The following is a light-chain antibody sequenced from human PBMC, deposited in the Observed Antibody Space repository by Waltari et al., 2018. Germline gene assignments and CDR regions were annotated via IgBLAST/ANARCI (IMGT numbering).Light chain of an antibody. CDR3: QQYYSTLYS. Sequence: DIQMTQSPSSLSASVGDRVTITCRASQDISSSLAWYQQKPGKAPKLLLYSASGLESGVPSRFSGSGSGTDYTLTISSQQPEDFATYYCQQYYSTLYSFGQGTKLEIK. V-gene: IGKV1-NL1*01. CDR2: SAS. J-gene: IGKJ2*03. CDR1: QDISSS.